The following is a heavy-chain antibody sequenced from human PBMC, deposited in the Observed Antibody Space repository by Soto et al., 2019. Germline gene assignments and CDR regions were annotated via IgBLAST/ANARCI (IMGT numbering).Heavy chain of an antibody. CDR2: IYPGDSDT. Sequence: PGEELKISCKACGYSFTSYWIGLVRQMAGKCLEWMGIIYPGDSDTRYSPAFQGLVTISADKSISTAYLQWSSLKASDTAIYYCARPLASIAARRDSFDNWGQGTMVTVSS. D-gene: IGHD6-6*01. V-gene: IGHV5-51*01. J-gene: IGHJ3*02. CDR1: GYSFTSYW. CDR3: ARPLASIAARRDSFDN.